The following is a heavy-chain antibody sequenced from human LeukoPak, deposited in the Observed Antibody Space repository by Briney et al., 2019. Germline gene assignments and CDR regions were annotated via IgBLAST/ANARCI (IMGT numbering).Heavy chain of an antibody. Sequence: GRSLRLSCAASGFTFDDYAMHWVRQAPGKGLEWVSGISWNSGSIGYADSVKGRFTISRDNAKNSLYLQKNSLRAEDTALYYCAKARGYSYGWYFDYWGQGTLVTVSS. D-gene: IGHD5-18*01. CDR2: ISWNSGSI. V-gene: IGHV3-9*01. CDR1: GFTFDDYA. CDR3: AKARGYSYGWYFDY. J-gene: IGHJ4*02.